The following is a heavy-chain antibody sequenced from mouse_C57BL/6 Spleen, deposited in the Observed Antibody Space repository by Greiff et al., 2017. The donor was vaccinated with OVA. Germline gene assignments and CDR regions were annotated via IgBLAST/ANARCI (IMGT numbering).Heavy chain of an antibody. V-gene: IGHV1-19*01. CDR2: FNPYNGGT. J-gene: IGHJ1*03. Sequence: EVQLQQSGPVLVKPGASVKMSCKASGYTFTDYYMNWVKQSHGKSLEWIGVFNPYNGGTSYNQKFTGKATLTVDKSSSTAYMDLNSLTSEDSAVYYCARPLYDYDWYFDVWGTGTTVTVSS. CDR3: ARPLYDYDWYFDV. D-gene: IGHD2-4*01. CDR1: GYTFTDYY.